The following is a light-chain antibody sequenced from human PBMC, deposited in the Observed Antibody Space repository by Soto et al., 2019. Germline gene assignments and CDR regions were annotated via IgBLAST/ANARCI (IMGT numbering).Light chain of an antibody. CDR3: QHYNNGPR. CDR2: GAS. CDR1: QTINNN. V-gene: IGKV3-15*01. J-gene: IGKJ1*01. Sequence: ETVMTQSPATLSVSPGEGATLSCRASQTINNNLAWYQQKPGQAPRLLIYGASRRVTGVPARFSGSGSGTEFTLTISSLQSEDFAVYYCQHYNNGPRFGQGTKVDVK.